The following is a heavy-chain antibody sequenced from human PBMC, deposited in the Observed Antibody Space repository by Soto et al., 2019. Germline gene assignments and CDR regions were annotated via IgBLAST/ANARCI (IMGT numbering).Heavy chain of an antibody. J-gene: IGHJ6*02. CDR3: ANSFYYDSGPYFERDYKYAVDV. CDR1: GGSFSSDV. CDR2: IIPMFATA. V-gene: IGHV1-69*01. D-gene: IGHD3-22*01. Sequence: QVQLVQSGAEVRKPGSSVKVSCKASGGSFSSDVISWVRQAPGQGLEWMGGIIPMFATANYAQKFQGRITITAYDSTRTAYMELRSLRSEDTAVYYCANSFYYDSGPYFERDYKYAVDVWGQGITVTVSS.